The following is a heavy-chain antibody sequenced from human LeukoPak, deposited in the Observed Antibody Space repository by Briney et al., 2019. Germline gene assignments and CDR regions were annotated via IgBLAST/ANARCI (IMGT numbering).Heavy chain of an antibody. V-gene: IGHV1-46*01. CDR2: INPSGGST. J-gene: IGHJ4*02. Sequence: ASVKVSCKASGYTFTSYYMHWVRQAPGQGLEWMGIINPSGGSTSYAQKFQGRVTMTRDTSTSTVYMELSSLRSEDTAVYYCARATRYDCVWGSYRSNHFDYWGQGTLVTVSS. D-gene: IGHD3-16*02. CDR1: GYTFTSYY. CDR3: ARATRYDCVWGSYRSNHFDY.